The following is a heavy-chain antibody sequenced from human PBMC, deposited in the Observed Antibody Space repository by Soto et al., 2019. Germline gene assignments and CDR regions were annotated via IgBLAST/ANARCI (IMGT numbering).Heavy chain of an antibody. CDR3: ARDFGYDDV. J-gene: IGHJ6*02. D-gene: IGHD5-18*01. CDR2: ISRSSSTM. Sequence: GGSLRLSCAASGFTFSIYDMNWVRQAPGKGLEWVSYISRSSSTMYYADSVKGRFTISRNNDKNSLYLQMNRLRDEDTAVYYCARDFGYDDVWGQGTTVTVSS. CDR1: GFTFSIYD. V-gene: IGHV3-48*02.